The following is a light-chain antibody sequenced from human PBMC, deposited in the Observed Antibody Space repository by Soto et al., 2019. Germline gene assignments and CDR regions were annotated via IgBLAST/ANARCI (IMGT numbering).Light chain of an antibody. CDR2: SGS. Sequence: EIVMTQSPATLSVSPGERATLSCRASQSISTELAWYQQKPGQPPRLLIYSGSTRATGVPARFTGSGSGSEFTLTISGLQSEDFAVYYCQQGHNWPLTVGQGTRLEI. J-gene: IGKJ2*01. CDR3: QQGHNWPLT. CDR1: QSISTE. V-gene: IGKV3-15*01.